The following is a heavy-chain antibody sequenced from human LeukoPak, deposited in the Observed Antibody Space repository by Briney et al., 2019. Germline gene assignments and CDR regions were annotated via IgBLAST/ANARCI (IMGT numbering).Heavy chain of an antibody. CDR3: AKESAGMDV. CDR1: GFTFSSYW. CDR2: IKQDGSEK. V-gene: IGHV3-7*03. J-gene: IGHJ6*02. Sequence: GGSLRLPCAASGFTFSSYWMSWVRQAPGKGLEWVAKIKQDGSEKYYVDSVKGRLTITRDNAKNSLYLQMNSLRAEDTALYYCAKESAGMDVWGQGTTVTVSS.